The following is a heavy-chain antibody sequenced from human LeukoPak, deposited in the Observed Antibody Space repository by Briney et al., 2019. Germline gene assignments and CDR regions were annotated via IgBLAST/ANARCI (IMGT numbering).Heavy chain of an antibody. CDR1: GGSISTYY. CDR3: ARHSTGIAVAGTVAFDI. CDR2: IYYSGNT. Sequence: SETLSLTCTVSGGSISTYYWSWIRQPPGKGLEWIGYIYYSGNTNYNPSLKSRVTISVDMSKNQFSLKLSSVTAADTAVYYCARHSTGIAVAGTVAFDIWGQGTMVTVSS. J-gene: IGHJ3*02. V-gene: IGHV4-59*08. D-gene: IGHD6-19*01.